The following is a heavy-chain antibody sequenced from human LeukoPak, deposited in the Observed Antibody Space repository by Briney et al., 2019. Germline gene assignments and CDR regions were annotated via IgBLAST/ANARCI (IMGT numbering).Heavy chain of an antibody. D-gene: IGHD3-22*01. CDR2: INPNSGGT. V-gene: IGHV1-2*02. J-gene: IGHJ4*02. CDR3: ARVPTRGYYDSSGYFY. Sequence: AASVKVSCKASGYTFTGYYMHWVRQAPGQGLEWMGWINPNSGGTNYAQKFQGRVTMTRDTSISTAYMELSRLRSDDTAVYYCARVPTRGYYDSSGYFYWGQGTLVTVSS. CDR1: GYTFTGYY.